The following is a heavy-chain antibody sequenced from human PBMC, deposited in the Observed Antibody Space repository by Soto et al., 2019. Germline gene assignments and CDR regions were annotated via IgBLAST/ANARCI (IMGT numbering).Heavy chain of an antibody. D-gene: IGHD4-17*01. Sequence: EVQLVESGGGLVQPGRSLRLSCAASGLTVDDCAMHWVRQAPGKGLEWLSSINWRSTTIVYADSAKGRFTISRDNAKNSLYLQMNSLRPEDTAVDYCAKDYGDLRYFDLWGRGTLVTVSS. CDR3: AKDYGDLRYFDL. CDR2: INWRSTTI. J-gene: IGHJ2*01. CDR1: GLTVDDCA. V-gene: IGHV3-9*01.